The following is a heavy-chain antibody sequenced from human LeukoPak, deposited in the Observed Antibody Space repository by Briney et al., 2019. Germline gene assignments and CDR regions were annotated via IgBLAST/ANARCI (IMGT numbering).Heavy chain of an antibody. CDR1: GGSISSYY. Sequence: PSETLSLTCTVSGGSISSYYWSWIRQPPGKGLEWIGYIYYSGSTNYNPSLKSRVTISVDTSKNQFSLKLSSVTAADTAVYYCARRLYYYGSGGFDPWGQGTLVTVSS. CDR3: ARRLYYYGSGGFDP. CDR2: IYYSGST. D-gene: IGHD3-10*01. V-gene: IGHV4-59*12. J-gene: IGHJ5*02.